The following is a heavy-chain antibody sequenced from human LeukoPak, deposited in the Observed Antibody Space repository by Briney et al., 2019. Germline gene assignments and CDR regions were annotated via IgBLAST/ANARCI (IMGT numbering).Heavy chain of an antibody. V-gene: IGHV3-15*01. CDR3: STAVYTSGLDY. CDR1: GFTFSNAW. J-gene: IGHJ4*02. D-gene: IGHD6-19*01. Sequence: GGSLRLSCAASGFTFSNAWMNWVRPAPGKGLEWVGRIKTKTDGGTTDYAAPVKGTFTISRDDSKNTLYLQMNSLKTEDTAVYYCSTAVYTSGLDYWGQGTLVTVSS. CDR2: IKTKTDGGTT.